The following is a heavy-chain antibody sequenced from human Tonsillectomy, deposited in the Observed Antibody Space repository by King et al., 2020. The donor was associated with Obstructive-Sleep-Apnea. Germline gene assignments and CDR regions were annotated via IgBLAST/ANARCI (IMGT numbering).Heavy chain of an antibody. CDR2: ISWNSGSI. V-gene: IGHV3-9*01. CDR3: AKDIYGYNLYYFDY. D-gene: IGHD5-24*01. Sequence: VQLVESGGGLVQPGRSLRLSCAASGFTFDDYAMHWVRQAPGKGLEWVSGISWNSGSIGYADSVKGRFTISRDNAKNSLYLQMNSLRAEDTALYYCAKDIYGYNLYYFDYWGQGTLVTVSS. CDR1: GFTFDDYA. J-gene: IGHJ4*02.